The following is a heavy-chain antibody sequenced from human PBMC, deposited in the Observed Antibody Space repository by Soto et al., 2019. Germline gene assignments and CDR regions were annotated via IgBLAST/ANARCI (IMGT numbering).Heavy chain of an antibody. CDR2: INAGNGNT. J-gene: IGHJ2*01. D-gene: IGHD2-21*02. V-gene: IGHV1-3*01. Sequence: QVQLVQSGAEVKKPGASVKVSCKTSGYTFTNYALHWVRQAPGHRLEWMGWINAGNGNTKYSQKFQGRVTITRDTFASTAYMELSSLRSEDTAMYYCARAGLFCGGDCYSYWYFDLSGRGTLVTVSS. CDR1: GYTFTNYA. CDR3: ARAGLFCGGDCYSYWYFDL.